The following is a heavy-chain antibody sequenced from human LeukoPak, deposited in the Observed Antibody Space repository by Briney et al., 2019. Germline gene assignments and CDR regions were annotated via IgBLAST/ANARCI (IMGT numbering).Heavy chain of an antibody. CDR1: GGSISSSSYY. Sequence: PSETLSLTCTVSGGSISSSSYYWGWIRQPPGKGLEWIGSIYYSGSTYYNPSLKSRVTISVDTSKNQFSLKLSSVTAADTAVYYCARDLVDYYDSSGYLTNWFDPWGQGTLVTVSS. V-gene: IGHV4-39*07. D-gene: IGHD3-22*01. J-gene: IGHJ5*02. CDR3: ARDLVDYYDSSGYLTNWFDP. CDR2: IYYSGST.